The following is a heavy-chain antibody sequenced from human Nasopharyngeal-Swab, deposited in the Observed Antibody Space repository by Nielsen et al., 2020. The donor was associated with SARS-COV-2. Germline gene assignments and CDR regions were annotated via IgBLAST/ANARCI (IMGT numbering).Heavy chain of an antibody. CDR3: TRCGGGCYSGRDY. V-gene: IGHV3-73*01. Sequence: GVLKISCAASGFTFSDSAIHWVRQASEKGLEWVGRVRSKGNNYATAYSASVKGRFIIFRDDPTNTAYLQMNSLKTEDTAMYYCTRCGGGCYSGRDYWGQGTLVTVSS. D-gene: IGHD2-15*01. J-gene: IGHJ4*02. CDR1: GFTFSDSA. CDR2: VRSKGNNYAT.